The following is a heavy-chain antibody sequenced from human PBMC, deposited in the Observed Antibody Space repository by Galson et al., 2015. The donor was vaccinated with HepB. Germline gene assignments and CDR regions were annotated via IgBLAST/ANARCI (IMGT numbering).Heavy chain of an antibody. CDR1: GFTFSGSA. CDR2: IRSKANSYAT. J-gene: IGHJ6*03. D-gene: IGHD2-2*01. Sequence: SLRLSCAASGFTFSGSAMHWVRQASGKGLEWVGRIRSKANSYATAYAASVKGRFTISRDDSKNTAYLQMNSLKTEDTAVYYCTRPYCSSTSCYVSDYYYMDVWGKGTTVTVSS. CDR3: TRPYCSSTSCYVSDYYYMDV. V-gene: IGHV3-73*01.